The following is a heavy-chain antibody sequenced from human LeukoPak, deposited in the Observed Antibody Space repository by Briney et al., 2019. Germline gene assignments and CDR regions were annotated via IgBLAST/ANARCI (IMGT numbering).Heavy chain of an antibody. J-gene: IGHJ4*02. V-gene: IGHV1-58*02. Sequence: ASVKVSCKASGFTFTSSATQWVRQARGQRLEWIGWIVVGSGNTNYAQKFQERVTITRDMSTSTAYMELSSLRSEDTAVYYCAADLGLLHMGYWGQGTLVTVSS. CDR2: IVVGSGNT. D-gene: IGHD2-15*01. CDR1: GFTFTSSA. CDR3: AADLGLLHMGY.